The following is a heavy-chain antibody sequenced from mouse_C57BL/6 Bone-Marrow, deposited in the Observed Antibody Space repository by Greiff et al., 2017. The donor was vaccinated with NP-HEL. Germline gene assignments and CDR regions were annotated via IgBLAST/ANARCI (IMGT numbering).Heavy chain of an antibody. Sequence: VKLVESGPGLVAPSQSLSITCTVSGFSLTSYAISWVRQPPGKGLEWLGVIWTGGGTNYNLALKSRLSISKDNSKSHVFLKMNSLQTDDTARYYCARTVFPVVPHYYAMDYWGQGTSVTVSS. D-gene: IGHD1-1*01. CDR1: GFSLTSYA. J-gene: IGHJ4*01. V-gene: IGHV2-9-1*01. CDR3: ARTVFPVVPHYYAMDY. CDR2: IWTGGGT.